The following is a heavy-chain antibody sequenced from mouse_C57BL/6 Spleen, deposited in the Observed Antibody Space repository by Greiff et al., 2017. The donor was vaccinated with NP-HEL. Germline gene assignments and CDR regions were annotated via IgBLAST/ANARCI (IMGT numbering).Heavy chain of an antibody. Sequence: QVQLQQPGAELVRPGSSVKLSCKASGYTFTSYWMHWVKQRPIQGLEWIGNIDPSDSETHYNQKFKDKATLTVDKSSSTSYMQLSSLTSEASAVYYCAREGLGQPWFAYWGQGTLVTVSA. CDR2: IDPSDSET. J-gene: IGHJ3*01. V-gene: IGHV1-52*01. CDR1: GYTFTSYW. D-gene: IGHD3-3*01. CDR3: AREGLGQPWFAY.